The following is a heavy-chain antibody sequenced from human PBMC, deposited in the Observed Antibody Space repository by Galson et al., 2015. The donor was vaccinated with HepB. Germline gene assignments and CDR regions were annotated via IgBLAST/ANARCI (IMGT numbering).Heavy chain of an antibody. V-gene: IGHV5-51*01. CDR1: GYSFTSYW. CDR3: ATTTQNEEQLVPLYYYYYGMDV. D-gene: IGHD6-6*01. CDR2: IYPGDSDT. Sequence: QSGAEVKKPGESLKISCKGSGYSFTSYWIGWVRQMPGKGLEWMGIIYPGDSDTRYSPSFQGQVTISADKSISTAYLQWSSLKASDTAMYYCATTTQNEEQLVPLYYYYYGMDVWGQGTTVTVSS. J-gene: IGHJ6*02.